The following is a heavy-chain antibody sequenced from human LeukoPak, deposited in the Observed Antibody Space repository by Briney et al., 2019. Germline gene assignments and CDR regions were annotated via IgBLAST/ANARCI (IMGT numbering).Heavy chain of an antibody. CDR3: AKAVGYSSGWWVIEYYYYYMDV. CDR2: ISGSGGST. D-gene: IGHD6-19*01. Sequence: GGSLRLSSAASGFTFSSYGMSWVRQAPGKGLEWVSAISGSGGSTCYADSVKGRFTISRDNSKNTLYLQMNSLRAEDTAVYYCAKAVGYSSGWWVIEYYYYYMDVWGKGTTVTISS. V-gene: IGHV3-23*01. J-gene: IGHJ6*03. CDR1: GFTFSSYG.